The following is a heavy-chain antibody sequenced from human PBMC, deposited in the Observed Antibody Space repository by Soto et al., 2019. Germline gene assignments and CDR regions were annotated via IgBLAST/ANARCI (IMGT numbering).Heavy chain of an antibody. V-gene: IGHV3-23*01. J-gene: IGHJ4*02. CDR3: AKDLSYGSGKGDYFDY. Sequence: GGSLRLSCAASGFTFSSYAMSWVRQAPGKGLEWVSAISGSGGSTYYADSVKGRFTISRDNSKNTLYLQMNSLRAEDTAVYYCAKDLSYGSGKGDYFDYWGQGTLVTVSS. D-gene: IGHD6-19*01. CDR2: ISGSGGST. CDR1: GFTFSSYA.